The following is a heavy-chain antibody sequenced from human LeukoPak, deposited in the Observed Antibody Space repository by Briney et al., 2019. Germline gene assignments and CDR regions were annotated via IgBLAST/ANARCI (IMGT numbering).Heavy chain of an antibody. Sequence: GGSLRLSCAASGFTFNNFGMQWVRQAPGKGLEWVAFIRYDGSNKYYADSVKGRFTISRDNSKNTLYLQMNSLRAEDTAVYYCAKGPYNWNDGHAFDIWGQGTMVTVSS. CDR3: AKGPYNWNDGHAFDI. D-gene: IGHD1-1*01. CDR2: IRYDGSNK. J-gene: IGHJ3*02. CDR1: GFTFNNFG. V-gene: IGHV3-30*02.